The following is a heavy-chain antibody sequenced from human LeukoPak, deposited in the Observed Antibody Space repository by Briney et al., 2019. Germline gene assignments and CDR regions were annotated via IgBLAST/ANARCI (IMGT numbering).Heavy chain of an antibody. CDR1: GYSISSGYY. V-gene: IGHV4-38-2*01. CDR3: ARQQVEMATHFDY. J-gene: IGHJ4*02. Sequence: SETLSLTCAVSGYSISSGYYWGWIRQPPGKGLEWIGSIYHSGSTYYNPSLKSRVTISVDTSKNQFSLKLNSVTAADTAVYYCARQQVEMATHFDYWGQGTLVTVSS. D-gene: IGHD5-24*01. CDR2: IYHSGST.